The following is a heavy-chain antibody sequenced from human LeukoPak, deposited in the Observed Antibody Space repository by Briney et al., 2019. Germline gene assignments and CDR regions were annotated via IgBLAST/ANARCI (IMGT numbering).Heavy chain of an antibody. CDR2: ISSSSSYI. CDR1: GFTFSSYS. V-gene: IGHV3-21*01. CDR3: ARVKRGDIVATISPRSAFDI. J-gene: IGHJ3*02. D-gene: IGHD5-12*01. Sequence: GGSLRLSCAASGFTFSSYSMNWVRQAPGKGLEWVSSISSSSSYIYYADSVKGRFTISRDNAKNSLYLQMNSLRAEDTAVYYCARVKRGDIVATISPRSAFDIWGQGTMVTVSS.